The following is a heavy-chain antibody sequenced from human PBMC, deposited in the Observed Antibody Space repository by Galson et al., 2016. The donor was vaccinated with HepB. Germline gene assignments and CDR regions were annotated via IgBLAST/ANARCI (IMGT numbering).Heavy chain of an antibody. Sequence: SLRLSCAASGFLVSSSFMSWVRQTPGTGLEWVTVMYPRGDTHYSDSVRGRFTISRDNSRNSMSLQMTNLRVGDTAVYFCARWTAYCPRPGRPRDHDYFDPWGQGILVTVSS. CDR1: GFLVSSSF. D-gene: IGHD4-11*01. V-gene: IGHV3-53*01. CDR3: ARWTAYCPRPGRPRDHDYFDP. J-gene: IGHJ5*02. CDR2: MYPRGDT.